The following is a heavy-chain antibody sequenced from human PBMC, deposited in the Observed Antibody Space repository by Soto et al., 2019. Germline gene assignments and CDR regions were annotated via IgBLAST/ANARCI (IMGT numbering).Heavy chain of an antibody. D-gene: IGHD4-17*01. V-gene: IGHV3-48*02. Sequence: PGGSLRLSCAASGFTLSSYSMNWVRQAPGKGLEWVSYISSSSSTIYYADSVKGRFTISRDNAKNSLYLQMNSLRDEDTAVYYCAGKDPDYGDLQGWEDVWGQGTTVTVSS. CDR2: ISSSSSTI. J-gene: IGHJ6*02. CDR3: AGKDPDYGDLQGWEDV. CDR1: GFTLSSYS.